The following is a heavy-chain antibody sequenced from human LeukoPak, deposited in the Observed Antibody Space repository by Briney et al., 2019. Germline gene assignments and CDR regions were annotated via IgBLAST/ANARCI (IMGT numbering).Heavy chain of an antibody. V-gene: IGHV3-21*01. CDR2: ISSSSSYI. D-gene: IGHD3-10*01. J-gene: IGHJ4*02. CDR3: ARDLALRGRTPSYYFDY. Sequence: GSLRLSCAASGFTFSSYSMNWVRRAPGKGLEWVSSISSSSSYIYYADSVKGRFTISRDNAKNSLYLQMNSLRAEDTAVYYCARDLALRGRTPSYYFDYWGQGTLVTVSS. CDR1: GFTFSSYS.